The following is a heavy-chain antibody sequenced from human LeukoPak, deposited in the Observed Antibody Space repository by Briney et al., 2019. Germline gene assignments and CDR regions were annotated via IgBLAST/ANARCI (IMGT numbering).Heavy chain of an antibody. CDR1: GGSISSGGYY. J-gene: IGHJ4*02. Sequence: PSETRSLTCTVSGGSISSGGYYWSWIRQHQGKGLEWIGYIYYSGSTYYNPSRKSRVTISVDTSKNQFSLKLSSVTAADTAVYYCARASNGGNSPWGQGTLVTVSS. CDR2: IYYSGST. D-gene: IGHD4-23*01. V-gene: IGHV4-31*03. CDR3: ARASNGGNSP.